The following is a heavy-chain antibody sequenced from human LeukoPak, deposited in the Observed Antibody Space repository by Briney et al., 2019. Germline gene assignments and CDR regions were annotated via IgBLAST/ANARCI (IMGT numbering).Heavy chain of an antibody. V-gene: IGHV3-30*01. CDR1: GFTFSSYA. J-gene: IGHJ4*02. D-gene: IGHD2-8*01. CDR3: ARYGLMVYGFFDY. Sequence: PGRSLRLSCAASGFTFSSYAMHWVRQAPGKGLEWVAVISYDGSNKYYADSVKGRFTISRDNSKNTLYLQMNSLRAEDTAVYYCARYGLMVYGFFDYWGQGTLVTVSS. CDR2: ISYDGSNK.